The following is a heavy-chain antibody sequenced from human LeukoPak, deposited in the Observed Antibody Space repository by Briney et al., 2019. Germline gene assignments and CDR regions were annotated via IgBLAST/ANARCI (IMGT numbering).Heavy chain of an antibody. V-gene: IGHV3-74*01. CDR1: EFTFSTYC. D-gene: IGHD5/OR15-5a*01. CDR2: IDSDGTNT. J-gene: IGHJ4*02. Sequence: SGGSLRLSCAASEFTFSTYCMHWARQAPGKGLVWVSRIDSDGTNTDYADSVKGRFTISRDNAKNTLYMQMNSLRAEDTAVYYCAKEAGDILYYFDYWGQGTLVTVSS. CDR3: AKEAGDILYYFDY.